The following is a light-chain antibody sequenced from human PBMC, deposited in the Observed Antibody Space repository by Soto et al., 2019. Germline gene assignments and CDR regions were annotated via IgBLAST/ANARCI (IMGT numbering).Light chain of an antibody. CDR3: QQYGSYSRT. J-gene: IGKJ1*01. CDR2: KAS. V-gene: IGKV1-5*03. Sequence: IQMTQSPSTLSAFVGDRVTITCRASQSISTSLAWYQQKPGKAPKLLIYKASILKSGVPTRFSGSGSATEFTLSINSLQPDDFATYYCQQYGSYSRTFGQGTKVDIK. CDR1: QSISTS.